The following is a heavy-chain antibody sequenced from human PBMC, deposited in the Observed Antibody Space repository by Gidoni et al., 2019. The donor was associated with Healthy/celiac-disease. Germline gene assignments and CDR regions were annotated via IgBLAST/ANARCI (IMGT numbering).Heavy chain of an antibody. CDR1: GFTFDDYA. CDR3: AKGTLAAAEYYYYGMDV. V-gene: IGHV3-9*01. CDR2: ISWNSGSI. Sequence: EVQLVESGGGLVQPGRSLRLSCAASGFTFDDYAMHWVRQAPGKGLEWVSGISWNSGSIGYADSVKGRFTISRDNAKNSLYLQMNSLRAEDTALYYCAKGTLAAAEYYYYGMDVWGQGTTVTVSS. J-gene: IGHJ6*02. D-gene: IGHD6-13*01.